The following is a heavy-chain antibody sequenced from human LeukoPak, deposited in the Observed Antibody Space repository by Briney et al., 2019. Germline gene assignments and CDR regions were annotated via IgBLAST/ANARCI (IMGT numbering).Heavy chain of an antibody. CDR3: ARDSSYCSISSCFFSGYFDS. CDR2: IWYDGSNK. CDR1: GFSFNIYG. J-gene: IGHJ4*02. V-gene: IGHV3-33*01. Sequence: GGSLRLSCAASGFSFNIYGMHWVRQAPGKGLEWVADIWYDGSNKYYADSVKGRFTISRDNSKNTVYLQMNSLRTEDTAVYYCARDSSYCSISSCFFSGYFDSWGQGTPVTVSS. D-gene: IGHD2-2*01.